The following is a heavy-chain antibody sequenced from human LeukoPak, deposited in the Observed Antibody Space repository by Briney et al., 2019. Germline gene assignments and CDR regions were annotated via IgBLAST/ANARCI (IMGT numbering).Heavy chain of an antibody. V-gene: IGHV4-39*01. Sequence: SETLSLTCTVTGYSISSSSYYWGWIRQPPGKGLEWIGSIYYSGSTYYNPSLNSRVTISVDTSKNQFSLRLSSVTAADTAVYYCARLLWFGRYYFDYWGQGTLVTVSS. CDR1: GYSISSSSYY. J-gene: IGHJ4*02. CDR3: ARLLWFGRYYFDY. CDR2: IYYSGST. D-gene: IGHD3-10*01.